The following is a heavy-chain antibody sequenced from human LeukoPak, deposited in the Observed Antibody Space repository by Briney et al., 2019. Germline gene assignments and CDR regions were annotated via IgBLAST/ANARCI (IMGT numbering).Heavy chain of an antibody. Sequence: SGPTLVNPTQTLTLTCTFSGFSLNTRGVGVGWIRQPTGKALEWLAFINSNDERRYTPSLKSRLTITKDTSENQVVITMTNMDPVDTATYYCAHRRSGMATISFDSWGQGTLVTVSS. CDR2: INSNDER. D-gene: IGHD5-24*01. J-gene: IGHJ4*02. CDR1: GFSLNTRGVG. V-gene: IGHV2-5*01. CDR3: AHRRSGMATISFDS.